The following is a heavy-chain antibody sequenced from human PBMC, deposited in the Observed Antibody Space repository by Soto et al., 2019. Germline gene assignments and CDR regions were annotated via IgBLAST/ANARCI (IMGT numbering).Heavy chain of an antibody. V-gene: IGHV1-69*02. CDR3: PTAILGATTDS. D-gene: IGHD1-26*01. CDR1: GGTFSSYT. Sequence: QVQLVQSGADVKKPGSSVKVSCKASGGTFSSYTISWVRQAPGQGLEWMGRIIPILGIANYAQKFQGRVTITADKTTSTAYMELSWLRSKDTAVQDCPTAILGATTDSWGQGTLVTLSS. CDR2: IIPILGIA. J-gene: IGHJ4*02.